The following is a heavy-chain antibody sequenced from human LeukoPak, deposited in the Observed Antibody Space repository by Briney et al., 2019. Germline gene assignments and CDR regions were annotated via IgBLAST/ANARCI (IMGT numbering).Heavy chain of an antibody. CDR1: GFTFSSYG. Sequence: GGSLRLSCAASGFTFSSYGMHWVRQAPGKGLEWVAVISYDGSDKYYADSVKGRFTISRDNSKNTLYLQMNSLRAEDTAVYYCAKDALLWFGEFPTHFDYWGQGTLVTVSS. V-gene: IGHV3-30*18. CDR2: ISYDGSDK. J-gene: IGHJ4*02. CDR3: AKDALLWFGEFPTHFDY. D-gene: IGHD3-10*01.